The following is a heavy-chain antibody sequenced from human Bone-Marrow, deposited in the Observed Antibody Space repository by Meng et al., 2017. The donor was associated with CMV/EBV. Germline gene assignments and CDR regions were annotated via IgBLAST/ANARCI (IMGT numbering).Heavy chain of an antibody. CDR2: IYYSGST. D-gene: IGHD2-2*01. V-gene: IGHV4-59*01. Sequence: SETLSLTGTVSGGSISSYYWSWIRQPPGKGLEWIGYIYYSGSTNYNPSLKSRVTISVDTSKNQFSLKLSSVTAADTAVYYCARDYIVVVPAALRRRYYYYGMDVWGQGTTVTVSS. CDR3: ARDYIVVVPAALRRRYYYYGMDV. CDR1: GGSISSYY. J-gene: IGHJ6*02.